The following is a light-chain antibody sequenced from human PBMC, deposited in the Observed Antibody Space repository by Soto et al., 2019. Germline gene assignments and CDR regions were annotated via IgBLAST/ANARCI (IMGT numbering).Light chain of an antibody. J-gene: IGKJ1*01. CDR3: QRYNNRPPWT. CDR2: GAS. CDR1: QSVSSN. V-gene: IGKV3-15*01. Sequence: EIVMTQSPATLSVSPGERATLSCRASQSVSSNLAWYQQKPGQAPRLLIYGASTRATGNPARFSGSGSGTGFTPPLSSLQSGEFAVSYCQRYNNRPPWTVRPGPQVEIK.